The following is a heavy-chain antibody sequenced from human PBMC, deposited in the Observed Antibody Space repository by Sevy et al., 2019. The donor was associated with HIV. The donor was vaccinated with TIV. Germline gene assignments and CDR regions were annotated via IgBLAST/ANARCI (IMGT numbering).Heavy chain of an antibody. CDR1: EFTVTSNY. D-gene: IGHD6-13*01. CDR2: FYNGDST. V-gene: IGHV3-53*01. J-gene: IGHJ4*02. Sequence: WGSLRLSCAATEFTVTSNYMSWVRQGPGKGLEWVSGFYNGDSTQYADSVKGRFTISRDKSNNTLYLQMDSLRAEDTAVYYCAREAGSSSFDYWGQGTLVTVSS. CDR3: AREAGSSSFDY.